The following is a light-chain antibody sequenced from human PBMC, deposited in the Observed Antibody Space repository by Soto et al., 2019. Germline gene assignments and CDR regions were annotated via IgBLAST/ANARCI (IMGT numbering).Light chain of an antibody. Sequence: RASQSVNNNYLAWYQQIPGQPPRLLIYGASSRATGIPDRFSGRGSGTDFTLAIARLEPEDLSVYYCQQYATSPRTFGQGTKV. J-gene: IGKJ1*01. CDR3: QQYATSPRT. CDR1: QSVNNNY. CDR2: GAS. V-gene: IGKV3-20*01.